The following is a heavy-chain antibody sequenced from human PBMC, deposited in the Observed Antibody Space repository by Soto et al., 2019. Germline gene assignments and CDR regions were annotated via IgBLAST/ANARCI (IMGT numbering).Heavy chain of an antibody. D-gene: IGHD3-10*01. Sequence: LSLTCTVSGGSISSGGYYWSWIRQHPGKGLERIGYIYYSGSTYYNPSLKSRVTISVDTSKNQFSLKLSSVTAADTAVYYCARDARWFGELLNYYGMDVWGQGTTVTVSS. CDR2: IYYSGST. J-gene: IGHJ6*02. CDR1: GGSISSGGYY. V-gene: IGHV4-31*03. CDR3: ARDARWFGELLNYYGMDV.